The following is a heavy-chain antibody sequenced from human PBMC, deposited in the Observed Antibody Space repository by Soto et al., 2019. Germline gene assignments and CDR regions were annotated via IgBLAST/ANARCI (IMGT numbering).Heavy chain of an antibody. Sequence: TSETLSLTCAVSGGSISSGGYSWSWIRQPPGKGLEWIGYMYHSGSTYYNPSLKSRVTISVDTSKNQFSLKLSSVTAADTAVYYCARVGRYYGSGKPFGQFDYWGQGTLVTVS. D-gene: IGHD3-10*01. CDR1: GGSISSGGYS. CDR2: MYHSGST. J-gene: IGHJ4*02. V-gene: IGHV4-30-2*01. CDR3: ARVGRYYGSGKPFGQFDY.